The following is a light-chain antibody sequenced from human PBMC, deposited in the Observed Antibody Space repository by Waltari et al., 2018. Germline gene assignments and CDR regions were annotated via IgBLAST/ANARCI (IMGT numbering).Light chain of an antibody. V-gene: IGLV3-21*04. CDR1: HIVRYS. Sequence: SYALIPPPSVSAAPGATACITSGGNHIVRYSVHWYHQKPVQSPVLVLYYSPDLLSRIPERFSGANSGNTATLTSNRVEAGDEADYYCQVWDSSSDHPFGGGTKLTVL. CDR2: YSP. CDR3: QVWDSSSDHP. J-gene: IGLJ2*01.